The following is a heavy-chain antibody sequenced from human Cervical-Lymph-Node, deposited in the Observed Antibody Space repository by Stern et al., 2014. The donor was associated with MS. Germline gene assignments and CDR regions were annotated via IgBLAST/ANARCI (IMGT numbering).Heavy chain of an antibody. CDR1: GDSVSTNY. CDR2: ILHSGSP. Sequence: QVQLQESGPGLVKPSETLSLTCNVSGDSVSTNYWSWIRQPPGKGLEWIGHILHSGSPDYNPSLKSRVTISVDTSKNQFSLKLTSVTAEDTAVYYCARDGYGSGTYGWFDPWGQGTLVTVSS. J-gene: IGHJ5*02. CDR3: ARDGYGSGTYGWFDP. V-gene: IGHV4-59*02. D-gene: IGHD3-10*01.